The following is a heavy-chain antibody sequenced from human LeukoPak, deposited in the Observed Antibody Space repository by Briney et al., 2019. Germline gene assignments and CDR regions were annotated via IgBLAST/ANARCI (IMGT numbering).Heavy chain of an antibody. CDR2: IYYSGST. CDR3: ARHPDSSGYLGG. V-gene: IGHV4-59*08. Sequence: PSETLSLTCTVSSGSISSYYWSWIRQPPGKGLEWIGYIYYSGSTNYNPSLKSRVTISVDTSKNQFSLKLSSVTAADTAVYYCARHPDSSGYLGGWGQGTLVTVSS. D-gene: IGHD3-22*01. CDR1: SGSISSYY. J-gene: IGHJ4*02.